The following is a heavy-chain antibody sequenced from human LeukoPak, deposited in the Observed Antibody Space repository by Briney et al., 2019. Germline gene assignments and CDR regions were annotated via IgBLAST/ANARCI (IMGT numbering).Heavy chain of an antibody. CDR2: IYSGGST. Sequence: GGSLRLSCAASGFTVSSNYMSWVRQAPGKGLEWVSVIYSGGSTHYADSVKGRFTTSRDNSKNTLYLQMNSLRAEDTAVYYCAREGAYYYGMDVWGQGTTVTVSS. CDR3: AREGAYYYGMDV. CDR1: GFTVSSNY. J-gene: IGHJ6*02. V-gene: IGHV3-66*01. D-gene: IGHD4/OR15-4a*01.